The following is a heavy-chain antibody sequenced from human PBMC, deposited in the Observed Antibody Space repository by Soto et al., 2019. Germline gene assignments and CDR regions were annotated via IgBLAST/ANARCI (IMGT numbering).Heavy chain of an antibody. CDR2: ISGSASYT. CDR3: AKDVMSSSSWSEYFQH. V-gene: IGHV3-23*01. J-gene: IGHJ1*01. Sequence: LGGSLRLSCAASGFTFSSYAMNWVRQAPWKGLEWVSGISGSASYTYYADSVKGRFTISRDNSKNTVYLQMNSLRAEDTALYYCAKDVMSSSSWSEYFQHWGQGTLVTVYS. CDR1: GFTFSSYA. D-gene: IGHD6-13*01.